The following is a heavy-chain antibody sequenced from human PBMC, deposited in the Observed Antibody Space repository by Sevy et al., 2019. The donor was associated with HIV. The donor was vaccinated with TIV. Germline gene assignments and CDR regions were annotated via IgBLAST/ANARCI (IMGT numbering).Heavy chain of an antibody. D-gene: IGHD4-17*01. Sequence: GGSLRLSCAASGFTFKNFGMHWVRQAPGKGLEWVTFIRYDGSTKYYADYVRGRFTISRDNSKRTLYLQMNSLRPADTAVYYCVKGPHPAVTTSYGMDVWCQGTTVTVSS. CDR3: VKGPHPAVTTSYGMDV. V-gene: IGHV3-30*02. J-gene: IGHJ6*02. CDR1: GFTFKNFG. CDR2: IRYDGSTK.